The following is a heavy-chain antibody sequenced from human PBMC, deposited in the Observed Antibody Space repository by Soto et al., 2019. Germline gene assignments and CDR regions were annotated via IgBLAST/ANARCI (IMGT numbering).Heavy chain of an antibody. CDR2: IYYSGST. V-gene: IGHV4-59*01. CDR1: GGSISSYY. Sequence: SETLSLTCTVSGGSISSYYWSWIRQPPGKGLEWIGYIYYSGSTNYNPSLKSRVTISVDTSKNQFSPKLSSVTAADTAVYYCAREYHSTGYYYYYMDVWGKGTTVTVSS. J-gene: IGHJ6*03. D-gene: IGHD6-25*01. CDR3: AREYHSTGYYYYYMDV.